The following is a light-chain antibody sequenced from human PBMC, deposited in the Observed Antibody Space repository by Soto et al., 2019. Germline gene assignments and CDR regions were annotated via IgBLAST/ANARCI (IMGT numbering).Light chain of an antibody. CDR2: GAS. V-gene: IGKV3-15*01. CDR1: RTLTST. J-gene: IGKJ1*01. Sequence: EIIMTQSPATLSVSPGERATVSCRASRTLTSTVAWYQQKPGQAPRLLIYGASTRATGVPARFSGSGSGTEFTLTISDLHSDDFAVYYCQQYSDWPTPFGQGTKVEV. CDR3: QQYSDWPTP.